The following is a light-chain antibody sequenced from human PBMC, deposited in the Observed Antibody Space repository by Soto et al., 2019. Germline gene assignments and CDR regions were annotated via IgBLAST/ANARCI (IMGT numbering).Light chain of an antibody. CDR3: QQYGSSPGT. CDR1: QSVSST. Sequence: EIVMTQSPATLSVSPGERATLSCRASQSVSSTVAWYQQKPGQAPRLLIYGASTRATGIPARFSGSGSGTDFTLTISRLEPEDFAVYYCQQYGSSPGTFGQGTKVDIK. CDR2: GAS. J-gene: IGKJ1*01. V-gene: IGKV3-15*01.